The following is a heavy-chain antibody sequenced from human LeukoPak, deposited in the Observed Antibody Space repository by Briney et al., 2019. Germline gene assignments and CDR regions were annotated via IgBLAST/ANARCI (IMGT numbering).Heavy chain of an antibody. CDR1: GFTFSSYS. D-gene: IGHD1-26*01. V-gene: IGHV3-21*01. J-gene: IGHJ4*02. Sequence: PGGSLRLSCAASGFTFSSYSMNWVRQAPGKGLEWVSSISSSGNYIYYADSVKGRFTISRDNAKNSLYLQMNSLRAEDTAVYYCARDRDRVGATKCSLDYWGQGTLVTVSS. CDR2: ISSSGNYI. CDR3: ARDRDRVGATKCSLDY.